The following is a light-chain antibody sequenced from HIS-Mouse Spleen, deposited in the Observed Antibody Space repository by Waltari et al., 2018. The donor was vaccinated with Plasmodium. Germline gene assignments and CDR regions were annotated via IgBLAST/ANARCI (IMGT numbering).Light chain of an antibody. V-gene: IGLV2-14*03. CDR3: QVWDSSSDHVV. J-gene: IGLJ2*01. CDR2: DVS. CDR1: SSAVGGSNY. Sequence: QSALTQPASVSGSPGQSITLPCPGTSSAVGGSNYVSWYQQHQGKAPKLMIYDVSNRPSGVSNRFSGSKSGNTATLTISRVEAGDEADYYCQVWDSSSDHVVFGGGTKLTVL.